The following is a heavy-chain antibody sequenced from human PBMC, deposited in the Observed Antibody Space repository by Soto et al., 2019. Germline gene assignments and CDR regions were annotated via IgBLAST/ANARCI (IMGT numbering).Heavy chain of an antibody. Sequence: TKSHKSCASGGSLSRLWSYLGCIRQHPGKGLEWIGYIYYSGSTYYHPSLKSRVTISADTSKNQFSLKLSSVTAADTAVYYCARAYYYYGMDGWGQATKVTVS. CDR2: IYYSGST. CDR3: ARAYYYYGMDG. CDR1: GGSLSRLWSY. J-gene: IGHJ6*02. V-gene: IGHV4-31*03.